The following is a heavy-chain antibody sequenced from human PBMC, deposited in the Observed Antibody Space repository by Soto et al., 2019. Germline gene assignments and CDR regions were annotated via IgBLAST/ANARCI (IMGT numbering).Heavy chain of an antibody. V-gene: IGHV3-30-3*01. D-gene: IGHD1-1*01. CDR3: ARALFELEQVYGMDV. CDR2: ISYDGSNK. J-gene: IGHJ6*02. Sequence: GGSLRLSCAASGFTFSSYAMHWVRQAPGKGLEWVAVISYDGSNKYYADSVKGRFTISRDNSKNTLYLQMNSLRAEDTAVYYCARALFELEQVYGMDVWGQGTMVTVSS. CDR1: GFTFSSYA.